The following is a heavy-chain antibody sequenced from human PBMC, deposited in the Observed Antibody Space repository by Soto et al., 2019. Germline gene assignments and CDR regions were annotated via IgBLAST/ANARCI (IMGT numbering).Heavy chain of an antibody. J-gene: IGHJ6*02. D-gene: IGHD2-21*02. CDR3: VQSRCGGDCLQSYSSHSYYGLDV. Sequence: QITLKESGPTLVKPTQTLTLTCTFSGLSLSTIGEGVGWIRQPPGKALEWLALIYWDDDKRYSPSLKSRLTITQDTSKNQVVLTMTNMDPVDTATYYCVQSRCGGDCLQSYSSHSYYGLDVWGQGTTVTVSS. CDR1: GLSLSTIGEG. CDR2: IYWDDDK. V-gene: IGHV2-5*02.